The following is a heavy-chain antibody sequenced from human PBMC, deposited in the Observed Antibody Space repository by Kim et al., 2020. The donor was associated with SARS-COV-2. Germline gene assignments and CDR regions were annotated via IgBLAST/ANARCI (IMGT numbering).Heavy chain of an antibody. D-gene: IGHD3-10*01. CDR2: FDPEDGET. J-gene: IGHJ4*02. Sequence: ASVKVSCKVSGYTLTELSMHWVRQAPGKGLEWMGGFDPEDGETIYAQKFQGRVTMTEDTSTDTAYMELSSLRSEDTAVYYCATIITMVRGAPFDYWGQGTLVTVSS. V-gene: IGHV1-24*01. CDR1: GYTLTELS. CDR3: ATIITMVRGAPFDY.